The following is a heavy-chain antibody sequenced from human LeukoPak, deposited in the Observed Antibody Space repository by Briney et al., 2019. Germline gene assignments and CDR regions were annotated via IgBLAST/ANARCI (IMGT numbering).Heavy chain of an antibody. CDR3: ARDGAAYYDFWSGYSIFDY. Sequence: RGSLRLSCAASGFTFSDYYMSWIRQAPGKGLEWVSYISSSGSTIYYADSVKGRFTISRDNAKNSLYLQMNSLRAEDTAVYYCARDGAAYYDFWSGYSIFDYWGQGTLVTVSS. CDR2: ISSSGSTI. D-gene: IGHD3-3*01. CDR1: GFTFSDYY. J-gene: IGHJ4*02. V-gene: IGHV3-11*04.